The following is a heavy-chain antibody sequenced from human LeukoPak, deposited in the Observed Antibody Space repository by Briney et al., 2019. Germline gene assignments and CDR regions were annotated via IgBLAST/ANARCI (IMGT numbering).Heavy chain of an antibody. CDR2: MNPNSGNT. CDR3: ARVYRTDFYYYMDV. J-gene: IGHJ6*03. CDR1: GYTFTSYD. V-gene: IGHV1-8*01. Sequence: ASVKVSCKASGYTFTSYDINWVRQATGQGLEWMGWMNPNSGNTGYAQKFQGRVTMTRNTSISTAYMELSSLRSEGTAVYYCARVYRTDFYYYMDVWGKGTTVTVSS. D-gene: IGHD4-11*01.